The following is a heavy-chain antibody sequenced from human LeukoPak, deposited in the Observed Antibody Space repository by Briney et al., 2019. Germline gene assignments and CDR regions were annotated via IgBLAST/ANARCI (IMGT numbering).Heavy chain of an antibody. J-gene: IGHJ4*02. CDR3: ARGYCSGGSCYSDY. Sequence: GGSLSLSCTASGFTFSNYWMSWVRQTPEKGLEWVANIKQDGSEKVYLDSVKGRFTISRDNAKNSLYLQMNSLRDEDTAVYYCARGYCSGGSCYSDYWGQGTLVTVSS. CDR1: GFTFSNYW. D-gene: IGHD2-15*01. CDR2: IKQDGSEK. V-gene: IGHV3-7*02.